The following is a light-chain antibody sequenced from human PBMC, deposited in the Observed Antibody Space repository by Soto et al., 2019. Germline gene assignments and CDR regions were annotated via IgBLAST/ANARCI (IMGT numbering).Light chain of an antibody. Sequence: QSVLTQPPSVSAAPGQKVTISCSGSSANIGNNYVSWYQQVPGTDPQVVIYDNDQRPSWIAYRCSGSKSCTSATLGITGLQTGDEADYYCLTWDSSRSTGVFGGGTKLTVL. CDR3: LTWDSSRSTGV. V-gene: IGLV1-51*01. CDR2: DND. J-gene: IGLJ2*01. CDR1: SANIGNNY.